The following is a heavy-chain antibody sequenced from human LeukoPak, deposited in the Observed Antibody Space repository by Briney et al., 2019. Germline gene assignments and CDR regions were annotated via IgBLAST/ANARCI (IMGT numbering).Heavy chain of an antibody. CDR3: ARQGYSSGWYPGSYYYYGMDV. CDR1: GGSFSGYY. CDR2: INHSGST. Sequence: PSETLSLTCAVYGGSFSGYYWSWIRQPPGKGLEWIGEINHSGSTNYNPSLKSRVTISVDTSKNQFSLKLSSVTAADTAVYYCARQGYSSGWYPGSYYYYGMDVRGQGTTVTVSS. J-gene: IGHJ6*02. D-gene: IGHD6-19*01. V-gene: IGHV4-34*01.